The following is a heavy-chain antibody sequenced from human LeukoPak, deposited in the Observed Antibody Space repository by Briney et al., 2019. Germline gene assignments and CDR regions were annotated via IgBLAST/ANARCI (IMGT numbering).Heavy chain of an antibody. D-gene: IGHD4-17*01. J-gene: IGHJ4*02. V-gene: IGHV4-34*01. Sequence: SETLSLTCAVYGGSFSGYYWSWIRQPPGKGLEWIGEINHSGSTNYNPSLKSRVTISVDTSKNQFSLKLSSVTAADTAVYYCARAPLRYPFDYWGQGTLVTVSS. CDR3: ARAPLRYPFDY. CDR1: GGSFSGYY. CDR2: INHSGST.